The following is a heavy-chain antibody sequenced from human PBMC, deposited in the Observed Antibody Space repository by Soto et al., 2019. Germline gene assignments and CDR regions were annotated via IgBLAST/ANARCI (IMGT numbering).Heavy chain of an antibody. V-gene: IGHV4-39*01. CDR1: GGFISSSSYH. CDR2: VYYSGSA. D-gene: IGHD1-26*01. CDR3: ARHLGPTGPNY. J-gene: IGHJ4*02. Sequence: QLQLQESGPGLVKPSETLSLTCTVSGGFISSSSYHWGWIRQPPGKGLEWIESVYYSGSAYYNPSLKSRVTISVDTSKNQFSLKLTSVTAADTAVYYCARHLGPTGPNYWGQGILVTVSS.